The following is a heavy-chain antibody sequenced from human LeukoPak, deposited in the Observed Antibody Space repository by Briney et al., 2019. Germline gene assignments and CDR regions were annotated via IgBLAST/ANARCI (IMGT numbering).Heavy chain of an antibody. J-gene: IGHJ4*02. CDR1: GFTFSSYG. V-gene: IGHV3-30*02. CDR2: IRYDGSSE. D-gene: IGHD3-3*01. CDR3: AKDPPRVAALFFKEDY. Sequence: GGSLRLSCAASGFTFSSYGMHWVRQAPGKGLKWVAFIRYDGSSEYYADPVKGRFSISRDNSKNMLYLQMNSLRVEDTAVYSCAKDPPRVAALFFKEDYWGQGTLVTVSS.